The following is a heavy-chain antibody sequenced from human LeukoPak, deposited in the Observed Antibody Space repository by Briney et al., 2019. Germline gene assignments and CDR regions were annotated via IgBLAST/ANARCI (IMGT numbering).Heavy chain of an antibody. D-gene: IGHD2-15*01. V-gene: IGHV3-72*01. CDR3: AKEDLVVAIYYFDY. CDR2: TRNIGRSYST. CDR1: GFSVSEYF. Sequence: GGSLRLSCAASGFSVSEYFIDWLRQAPGKGLEWVGRTRNIGRSYSTEYATSVKGRFIVSRDESKNSVYLQMNSLRAEDTAVYYCAKEDLVVAIYYFDYWGQGTLVTVSS. J-gene: IGHJ4*02.